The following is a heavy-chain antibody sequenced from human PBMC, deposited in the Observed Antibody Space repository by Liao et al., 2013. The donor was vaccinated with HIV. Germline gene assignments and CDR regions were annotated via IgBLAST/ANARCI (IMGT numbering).Heavy chain of an antibody. V-gene: IGHV4-59*01. CDR3: AKGERFDFWSGYSYYYYYMDV. CDR1: GGSINNYH. Sequence: QVQLKESGPGLVKPSETLSVTCTVSGGSINNYHWSWIRQPPGKGLEWIGFLYYTGSADYNPSLKSRVTISVDTSENQFSLKLSSVTAADTAVYYCAKGERFDFWSGYSYYYYYMDVWGKGTTVTVSS. CDR2: LYYTGSA. D-gene: IGHD3-3*01. J-gene: IGHJ6*03.